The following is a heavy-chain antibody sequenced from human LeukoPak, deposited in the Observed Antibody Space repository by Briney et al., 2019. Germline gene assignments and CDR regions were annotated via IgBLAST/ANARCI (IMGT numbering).Heavy chain of an antibody. V-gene: IGHV1-46*01. CDR2: INPSGGST. Sequence: GASVKVSCKASGYTFTSYYMHWVRQAPGQGLEWMGKINPSGGSTTYAQNFQGRVAITRDTPTSTVYMELSSLRSDDTAVYYYVRVHSPRYDDSIWYFLYYWGQGTLVTVSS. D-gene: IGHD3-22*01. J-gene: IGHJ4*02. CDR1: GYTFTSYY. CDR3: VRVHSPRYDDSIWYFLYY.